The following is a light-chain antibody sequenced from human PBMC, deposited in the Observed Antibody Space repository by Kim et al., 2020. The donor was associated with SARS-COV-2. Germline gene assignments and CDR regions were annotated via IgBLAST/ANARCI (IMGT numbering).Light chain of an antibody. CDR2: EVS. CDR1: NSDTGSYNL. Sequence: QSVVTQPASVSGSPGQSITISCTGTNSDTGSYNLVSWYQQHPGKAPKLMIYEVSKRPSGVSNRFSGSKSGNTASLTISGLQAEDEADYYCCSYAGSSTWVFGGGTQLTVL. V-gene: IGLV2-23*02. CDR3: CSYAGSSTWV. J-gene: IGLJ3*02.